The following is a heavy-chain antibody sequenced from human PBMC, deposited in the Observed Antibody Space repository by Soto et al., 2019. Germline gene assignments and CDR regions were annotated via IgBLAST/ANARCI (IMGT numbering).Heavy chain of an antibody. J-gene: IGHJ3*02. CDR3: AKLYSSGWYGDAFDI. D-gene: IGHD6-19*01. CDR1: GFTFSSYG. V-gene: IGHV3-30*18. CDR2: ISYDGSNK. Sequence: RRLSCAASGFTFSSYGMHWVRQAPGKGLEWVAVISYDGSNKYYADSVKGRFTISRDNSKNTLYLQMNSLRAEDTAVYYCAKLYSSGWYGDAFDIWGQGTMVTVSS.